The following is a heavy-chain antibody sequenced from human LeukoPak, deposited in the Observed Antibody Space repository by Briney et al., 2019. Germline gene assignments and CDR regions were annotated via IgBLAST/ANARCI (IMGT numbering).Heavy chain of an antibody. D-gene: IGHD1-14*01. CDR1: GFIFSSYW. V-gene: IGHV3-7*01. CDR2: INQGGSDK. Sequence: PGGSLRLSCAASGFIFSSYWMSWVRQAPGKGLEWVANINQGGSDKYYVDSVKGRFTISRDNANNLLYLQMNSLRGEDTAVYYCTRDRSRAEDDWGQGTLVTVSS. J-gene: IGHJ4*02. CDR3: TRDRSRAEDD.